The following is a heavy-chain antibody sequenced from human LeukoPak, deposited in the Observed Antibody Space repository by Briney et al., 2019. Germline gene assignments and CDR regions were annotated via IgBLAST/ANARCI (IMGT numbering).Heavy chain of an antibody. Sequence: SETLSLTCSVSGDSISSSYYYWGWIRQPPGKGLEWIGCIYYSGSTYYNPSLKSRVTISVDTSKNQFSLKLSSVTAADTAVYYCARLVVAVAGTFDYWGQGTLVTVSS. D-gene: IGHD6-19*01. CDR3: ARLVVAVAGTFDY. J-gene: IGHJ4*02. CDR2: IYYSGST. V-gene: IGHV4-39*01. CDR1: GDSISSSYYY.